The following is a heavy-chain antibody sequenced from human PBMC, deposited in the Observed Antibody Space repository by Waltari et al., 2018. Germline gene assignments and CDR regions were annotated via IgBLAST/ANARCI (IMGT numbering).Heavy chain of an antibody. CDR2: MNHNSGNT. D-gene: IGHD5-12*01. Sequence: QVQLVQSASEVKKPAASGKVSCKTSGYTITSCVINYEHQATGQGLEWMGWMNHNSGNTGYAQKFQGRVTMTRNTSISTAYMELSSLRSEDTAVYYCASFERRDGYNWVDYWGQGTLVTVSS. CDR1: GYTITSCV. J-gene: IGHJ4*02. V-gene: IGHV1-8*01. CDR3: ASFERRDGYNWVDY.